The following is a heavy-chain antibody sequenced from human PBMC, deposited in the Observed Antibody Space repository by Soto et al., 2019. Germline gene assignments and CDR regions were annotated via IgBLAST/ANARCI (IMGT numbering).Heavy chain of an antibody. Sequence: ASVMVACQTSGYTFTSYDMLWVRQAPGQGLEWMGIINPSGGSTSYAQKFQGRVTMTRDTSTSTVYMELSSRRSEDPAVYYCAREREITYRSSFDYWG. CDR1: GYTFTSYD. CDR2: INPSGGST. J-gene: IGHJ4*01. CDR3: AREREITYRSSFDY. D-gene: IGHD6-6*01. V-gene: IGHV1-46*01.